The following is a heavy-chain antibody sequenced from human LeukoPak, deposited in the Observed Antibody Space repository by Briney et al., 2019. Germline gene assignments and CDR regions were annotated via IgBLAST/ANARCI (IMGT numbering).Heavy chain of an antibody. V-gene: IGHV4-34*01. CDR1: GGSFSGYY. CDR3: ASQRDYYYYGMDF. CDR2: INHSGST. J-gene: IGHJ6*02. Sequence: SETLSLTCAVYGGSFSGYYWSWIRQPPGKGLEWIGEINHSGSTNYNPSLKSRVTISVDTSKNQFSLKLSSVTAADTAVYYCASQRDYYYYGMDFWAKGPRS.